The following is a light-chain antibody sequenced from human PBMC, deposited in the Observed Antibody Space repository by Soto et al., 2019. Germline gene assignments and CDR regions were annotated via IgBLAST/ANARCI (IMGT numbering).Light chain of an antibody. CDR3: QSYDSSLSGSV. J-gene: IGLJ3*02. Sequence: QSVLTQPPSVSGAPGQRVTISCTGSSSNIGAGYDVHWYQQLPGTAPKLLIYGNSNRPSGVPDRFSGSKSGTAASLAITGLQGEDVADYYCQSYDSSLSGSVFGGGTQLTVL. CDR1: SSNIGAGYD. V-gene: IGLV1-40*01. CDR2: GNS.